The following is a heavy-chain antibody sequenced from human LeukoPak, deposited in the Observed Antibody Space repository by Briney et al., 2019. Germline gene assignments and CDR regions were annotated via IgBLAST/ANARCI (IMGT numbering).Heavy chain of an antibody. CDR2: INSDGSSA. CDR1: GFTFSNYW. CDR3: VRGSAAGDY. D-gene: IGHD3-10*01. V-gene: IGHV3-74*01. J-gene: IGHJ4*02. Sequence: GGSLRLSCAASGFTFSNYWMHWVRQAPGKGLMWVSRINSDGSSASYADSVKGRFTMSRDNAKSTLYLQMNSLRAEDTAVYYCVRGSAAGDYWGQGTLVTVSS.